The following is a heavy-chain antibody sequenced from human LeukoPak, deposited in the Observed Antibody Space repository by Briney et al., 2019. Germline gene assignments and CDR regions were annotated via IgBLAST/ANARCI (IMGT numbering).Heavy chain of an antibody. CDR3: ARGIVVDAFDI. CDR2: IYYSGST. D-gene: IGHD3-22*01. V-gene: IGHV4-59*08. Sequence: SETLSLTCTVSGGSISSYYWSWIRQPSGKGLEWIGYIYYSGSTNYNPSLKSRVTISVDTSKNQFSLKLSSVTAADTAVYYCARGIVVDAFDIWGQGTMVTVSS. J-gene: IGHJ3*02. CDR1: GGSISSYY.